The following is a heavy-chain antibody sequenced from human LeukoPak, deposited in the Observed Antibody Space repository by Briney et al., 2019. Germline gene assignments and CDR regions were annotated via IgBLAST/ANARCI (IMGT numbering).Heavy chain of an antibody. CDR1: GYSFTSYW. D-gene: IGHD6-19*01. CDR3: ARPYSSGWYEGYYFDY. J-gene: IGHJ4*02. V-gene: IGHV5-51*01. Sequence: GESLKISCKGSGYSFTSYWIGWGRQMPGKGLEWMGIIYPGDSDTRYSPSFQGQVTISADKSISTAYLQWSSLKASDTAMYYCARPYSSGWYEGYYFDYWGQGTLVTVSS. CDR2: IYPGDSDT.